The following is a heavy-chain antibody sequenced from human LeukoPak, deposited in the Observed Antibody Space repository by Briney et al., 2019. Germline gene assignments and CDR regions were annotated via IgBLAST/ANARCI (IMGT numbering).Heavy chain of an antibody. D-gene: IGHD1-26*01. CDR1: GFTFSSYG. CDR3: EKEGTVGVVFDY. V-gene: IGHV3-30*02. J-gene: IGHJ4*02. CDR2: IRYDGSNK. Sequence: PGGSLRLSCAASGFTFSSYGMHWVRQAPGKGLEWVAFIRYDGSNKYSADSVKGRFTISRDNSKNMLYLQINLLTAVAPGVYYCEKEGTVGVVFDYWGQGTLVTVSS.